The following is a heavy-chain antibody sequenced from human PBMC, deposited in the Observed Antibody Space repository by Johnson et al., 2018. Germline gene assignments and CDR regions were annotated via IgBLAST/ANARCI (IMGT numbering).Heavy chain of an antibody. CDR1: GGSISSGSYH. V-gene: IGHV4-61*02. D-gene: IGHD1-14*01. Sequence: QVQLQESGPGLVKPSQTLSLTCTVSGGSISSGSYHWSWIRQPAGKGLEWIGRIYTSGSTNYNPSLKSRVTISVDTSKNQFSLKLSSVTAADTAVYYCVRESPPGGNFDIWGQGTTVTVSS. J-gene: IGHJ3*02. CDR3: VRESPPGGNFDI. CDR2: IYTSGST.